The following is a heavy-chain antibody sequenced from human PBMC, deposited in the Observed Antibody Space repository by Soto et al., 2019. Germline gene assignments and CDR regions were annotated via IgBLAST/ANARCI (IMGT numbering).Heavy chain of an antibody. J-gene: IGHJ4*02. V-gene: IGHV3-33*01. D-gene: IGHD6-13*01. Sequence: QVQLVESGGGVVQPGRSLRLSCAASGFTFSSYGMHWVRQAPGKGLEWVAVIWYDGSNKYYADSVKGRFTISRDNSKNSLYLQMSSLRAEDTAVYYCARERNRYSSSWYYFDYWGQGTLVTVSS. CDR2: IWYDGSNK. CDR3: ARERNRYSSSWYYFDY. CDR1: GFTFSSYG.